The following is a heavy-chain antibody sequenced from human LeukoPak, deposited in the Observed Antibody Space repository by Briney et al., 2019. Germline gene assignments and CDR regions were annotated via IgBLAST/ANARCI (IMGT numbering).Heavy chain of an antibody. CDR1: GGSISSSSYY. Sequence: SETLSLTCTVSGGSISSSSYYWGWIRQPPGKGLEWIGSIYYSGSTYYNPSLKSRVTISVDTSKNQFSLKLSSVTAADTAVHYCARARALGRAYSGYDYWGQGTLVTVSS. CDR3: ARARALGRAYSGYDY. D-gene: IGHD2-15*01. V-gene: IGHV4-39*01. CDR2: IYYSGST. J-gene: IGHJ4*02.